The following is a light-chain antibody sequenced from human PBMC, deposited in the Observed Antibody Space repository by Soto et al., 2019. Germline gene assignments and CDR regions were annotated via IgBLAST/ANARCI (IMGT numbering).Light chain of an antibody. CDR3: SSYAGSNRVV. CDR1: SSDVGGYNY. J-gene: IGLJ2*01. V-gene: IGLV2-8*01. CDR2: EVS. Sequence: QSALTQPPSASGSPGQSVTISCTGTSSDVGGYNYVSWYQQHPGKAPKLMIYEVSKRPSGVPDRFSGSKSGNTASLTVSGLQAEEEADYYCSSYAGSNRVVFGGGTKVTVL.